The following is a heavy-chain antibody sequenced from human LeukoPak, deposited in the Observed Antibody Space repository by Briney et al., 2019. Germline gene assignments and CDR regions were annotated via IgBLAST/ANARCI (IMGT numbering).Heavy chain of an antibody. Sequence: SETLSLTCAVYGGSFSGYYWSWIRQSPGKGLEWIGYIYYSGRTNYNPSLKSRVTISVDTSKNQLSLKLSSVTAADTAVYYCARLGYSGYDENWFDPWGQGTLVTVSS. J-gene: IGHJ5*02. CDR3: ARLGYSGYDENWFDP. D-gene: IGHD5-12*01. CDR2: IYYSGRT. CDR1: GGSFSGYY. V-gene: IGHV4-59*01.